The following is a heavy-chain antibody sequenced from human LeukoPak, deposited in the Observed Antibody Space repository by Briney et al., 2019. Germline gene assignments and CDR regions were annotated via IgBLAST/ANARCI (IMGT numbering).Heavy chain of an antibody. J-gene: IGHJ4*02. CDR2: IYYSGNT. CDR3: ARGELLRH. Sequence: IPSETLSLTCTVSGGSISSGDYYWSWIRQPPGKGLEWIGYIYYSGNTYYNPSLKSRVTISVDTSKNQFSLKLNSVTAADTAVYYCARGELLRHWGQGTLVTVSS. V-gene: IGHV4-30-4*01. D-gene: IGHD1-26*01. CDR1: GGSISSGDYY.